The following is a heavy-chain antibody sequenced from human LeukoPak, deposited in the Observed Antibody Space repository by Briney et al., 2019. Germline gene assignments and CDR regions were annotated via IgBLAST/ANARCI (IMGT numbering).Heavy chain of an antibody. CDR2: IYSGGNT. D-gene: IGHD1-26*01. V-gene: IGHV3-53*01. CDR1: GLPAGTNY. J-gene: IGHJ6*03. CDR3: AREVWELHVSYMDV. Sequence: TGGPLGPSGGAPGLPAGTNYLTWSGKPQGKGLGWAQVIYSGGNTYNADSVKGRFIISRDNSKNTLYLQMNSLRAEDTAVYYCAREVWELHVSYMDVWGKGTTVTVSS.